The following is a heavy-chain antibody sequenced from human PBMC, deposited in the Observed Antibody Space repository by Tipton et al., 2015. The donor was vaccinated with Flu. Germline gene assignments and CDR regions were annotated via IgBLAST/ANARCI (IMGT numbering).Heavy chain of an antibody. CDR2: ISGSGSST. J-gene: IGHJ4*02. D-gene: IGHD4-23*01. CDR1: GFTFRSYE. Sequence: QLVQSGGALVQPGGSLRLSCAASGFTFRSYEMNWVRQAPGRGLQWVSYISGSGSSTYYADSVKGRFTISRDNAQNLLYLQMNSLRVEDTAVYYCARESTVGKIDYWGQGTLVTVSS. CDR3: ARESTVGKIDY. V-gene: IGHV3-48*03.